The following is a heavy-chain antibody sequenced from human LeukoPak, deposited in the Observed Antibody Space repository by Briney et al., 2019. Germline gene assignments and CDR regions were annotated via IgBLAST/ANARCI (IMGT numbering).Heavy chain of an antibody. CDR1: GGSFSGYY. V-gene: IGHV4-34*01. Sequence: KPWETLSLTCAVYGGSFSGYYWSWIRQPPGKGLEWIGEINHSGSTNYNPSLKSRVTISVDTSKNQFSQKLSSVTAADTAVYYCARGRYGSGSYQANWGQGTLVTVSS. D-gene: IGHD3-10*01. J-gene: IGHJ4*02. CDR3: ARGRYGSGSYQAN. CDR2: INHSGST.